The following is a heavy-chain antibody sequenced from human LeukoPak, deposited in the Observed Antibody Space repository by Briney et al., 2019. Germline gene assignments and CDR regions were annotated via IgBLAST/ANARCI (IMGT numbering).Heavy chain of an antibody. CDR2: TSADNGHT. CDR1: GYTFTSYG. J-gene: IGHJ4*02. V-gene: IGHV1-18*01. CDR3: ARDYFSDYVFDF. Sequence: ASVKVSCKASGYTFTSYGISWVRQAPGQVLEWMGFTSADNGHTNYVQKFQGRVTMTTDTSTNTAYMELRSLRFDDTAMYYCARDYFSDYVFDFWGQGTLITVSS. D-gene: IGHD3-10*02.